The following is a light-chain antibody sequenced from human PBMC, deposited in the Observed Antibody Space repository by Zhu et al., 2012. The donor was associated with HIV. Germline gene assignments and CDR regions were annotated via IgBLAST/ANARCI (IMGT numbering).Light chain of an antibody. V-gene: IGKV3-20*01. J-gene: IGKJ1*01. CDR1: QSVSSNY. CDR3: HQYDNSWT. Sequence: EIVLTQSPDTLSLSPGDGATLACRASQSVSSNYVIWYQQKPGQAPRPLIYGASDRASGVPDRFSGSGSGTDFTLTISRLEAEDFAVYYCHQYDNSWTFGQGTKVEIK. CDR2: GAS.